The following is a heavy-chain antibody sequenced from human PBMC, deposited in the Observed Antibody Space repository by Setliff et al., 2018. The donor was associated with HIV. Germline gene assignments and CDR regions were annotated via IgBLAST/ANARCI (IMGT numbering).Heavy chain of an antibody. Sequence: SETLSLTCAVYGESFSTYFWNWIRQPPGKGLEWIGQINHSGNTNYNPSLKSRVTISIDPSKDQFSLNLRSVTAADTAVYYCARYWQQLGAYAFDIWGQGAMVTVSS. CDR3: ARYWQQLGAYAFDI. V-gene: IGHV4-34*01. J-gene: IGHJ3*02. CDR1: GESFSTYF. D-gene: IGHD6-13*01. CDR2: INHSGNT.